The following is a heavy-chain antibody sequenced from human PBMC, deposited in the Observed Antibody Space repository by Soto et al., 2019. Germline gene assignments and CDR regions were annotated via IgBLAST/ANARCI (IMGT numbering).Heavy chain of an antibody. CDR2: LHSTGAT. CDR3: VRDVPAARTDWFDP. D-gene: IGHD6-13*01. Sequence: PSETLSLTCTVSGGSINNYWWSWIRQAADKRLEWIGRLHSTGATNYNPSLRSRVTMSVDKSKNQFSLNLASVTAADTAVYYCVRDVPAARTDWFDPWGQGTLVTVSS. J-gene: IGHJ5*02. CDR1: GGSINNYW. V-gene: IGHV4-4*07.